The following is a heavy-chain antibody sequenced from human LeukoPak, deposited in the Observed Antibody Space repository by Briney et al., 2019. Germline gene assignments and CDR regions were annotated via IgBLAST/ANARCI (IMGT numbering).Heavy chain of an antibody. V-gene: IGHV4-30-2*01. CDR2: IYHSGST. J-gene: IGHJ4*02. Sequence: TASETLSLTCAVSGGSISSGGYSWSWIRQPPGKGLEWIGYIYHSGSTYYNPSLKSRVTISVDRSKNQFSLKLSSVTAADTAVYYCARGYYDSSGYYYFYFDYWGQGTLVTVSS. CDR3: ARGYYDSSGYYYFYFDY. CDR1: GGSISSGGYS. D-gene: IGHD3-22*01.